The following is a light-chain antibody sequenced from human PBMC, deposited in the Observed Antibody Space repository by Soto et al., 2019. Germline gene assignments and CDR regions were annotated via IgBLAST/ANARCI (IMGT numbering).Light chain of an antibody. Sequence: EIVFTQSPATLSLSPGERATLSCRASQSISFYLTWYQHKPGQAPRLLIYDASNRATGIPARFSGSGYGTDFTLTISSLEPEDFAVYYCQQRSNWPTFGQGTRLEIK. CDR2: DAS. CDR1: QSISFY. V-gene: IGKV3-11*01. J-gene: IGKJ5*01. CDR3: QQRSNWPT.